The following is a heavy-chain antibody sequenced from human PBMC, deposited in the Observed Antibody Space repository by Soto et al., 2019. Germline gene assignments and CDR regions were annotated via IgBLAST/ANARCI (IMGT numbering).Heavy chain of an antibody. V-gene: IGHV4-34*01. J-gene: IGHJ5*02. CDR1: GGSFSGYY. D-gene: IGHD3-10*01. CDR3: ARHGGWFDP. Sequence: SETLSLTCAVYGGSFSGYYWSWIRQPPGKGLEWIGEINHGGITNYNPSLKSRVTISVDTSKNQFSLKLSSVTAADTAVYYCARHGGWFDPWGQGTLVTVSS. CDR2: INHGGIT.